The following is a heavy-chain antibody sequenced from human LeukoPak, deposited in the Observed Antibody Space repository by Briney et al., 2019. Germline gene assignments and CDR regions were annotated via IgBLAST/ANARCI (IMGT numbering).Heavy chain of an antibody. D-gene: IGHD1-14*01. V-gene: IGHV3-21*01. CDR2: ISSSSRYI. CDR3: ATQLGYKGNY. CDR1: GLTFSRYS. Sequence: GGSLRLSCAASGLTFSRYSMNWVRQAPGKGLEGVSSISSSSRYIYYADSVKGRFTISRDTAKNSLYLQMNSLRAEDTAVYYCATQLGYKGNYWGQGTLVTVSS. J-gene: IGHJ4*02.